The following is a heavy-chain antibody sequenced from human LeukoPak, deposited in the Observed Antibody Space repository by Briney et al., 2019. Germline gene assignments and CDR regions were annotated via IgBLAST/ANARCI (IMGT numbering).Heavy chain of an antibody. V-gene: IGHV3-64*01. CDR3: ARFSRRDSSSEY. Sequence: GGSLRLSCAASRFTFSNYAMYWVRQAPGMGLEYVSAISSNGGSTYYANSVKGRFTISRDNSKNTLYLQMGSLRAENMAVYYSARFSRRDSSSEYWGQGTLVTVSS. D-gene: IGHD6-13*01. CDR1: RFTFSNYA. CDR2: ISSNGGST. J-gene: IGHJ4*02.